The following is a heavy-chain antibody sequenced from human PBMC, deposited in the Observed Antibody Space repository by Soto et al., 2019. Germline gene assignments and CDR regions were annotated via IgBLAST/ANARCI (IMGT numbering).Heavy chain of an antibody. D-gene: IGHD3-10*01. CDR1: SSSICSCY. Sequence: SVTRSLTCTVGSSSICSCYWSWLLQPPGKGLAWIGYIYYSGSTNYNPSLKSRVTISVDTSKNQFSLKLRSVTAADTAVYNCAKNYGNAFDIWGQGTMVTVS. J-gene: IGHJ3*02. CDR2: IYYSGST. V-gene: IGHV4-59*01. CDR3: AKNYGNAFDI.